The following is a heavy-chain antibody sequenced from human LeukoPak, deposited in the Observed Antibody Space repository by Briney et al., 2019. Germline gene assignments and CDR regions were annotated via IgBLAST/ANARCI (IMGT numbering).Heavy chain of an antibody. D-gene: IGHD4-23*01. V-gene: IGHV1-46*01. CDR1: GYTFTRYY. CDR2: INPSGGST. CDR3: ARVSTVVTPRAAFDI. Sequence: ASVKVSCKASGYTFTRYYMHWVRQAPGQGLEWMGIINPSGGSTSYAQKFQGRVTMTRDTSTSTVYMELSSLRSEDTAVYYCARVSTVVTPRAAFDIWGQGAKVTVSS. J-gene: IGHJ3*02.